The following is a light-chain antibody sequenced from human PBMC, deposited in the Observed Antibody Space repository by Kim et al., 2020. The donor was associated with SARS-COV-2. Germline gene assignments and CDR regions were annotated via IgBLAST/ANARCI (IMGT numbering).Light chain of an antibody. J-gene: IGLJ1*01. CDR2: EVN. Sequence: QSALTQPASVSGSPGQSITIFCNGTSRDVGRYSLVSWYQQHPGKVPKLIIFEVNKWPSGVSTRFSGSKSDNTASLTISGLLPEDEADYYCSSYGGTYYVFVSGTKVTVL. V-gene: IGLV2-23*02. CDR1: SRDVGRYSL. CDR3: SSYGGTYYV.